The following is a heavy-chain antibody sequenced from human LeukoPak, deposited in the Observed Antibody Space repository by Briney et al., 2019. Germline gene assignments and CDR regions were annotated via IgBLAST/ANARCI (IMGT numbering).Heavy chain of an antibody. CDR2: IRSKANSYAT. CDR3: AKFLELLYDAFDI. D-gene: IGHD1-7*01. CDR1: GFTFSGSA. J-gene: IGHJ3*02. V-gene: IGHV3-73*01. Sequence: PGGSLRLSCAASGFTFSGSAMHWVRQASGKGLEWVGRIRSKANSYATAYAASVKGRFTISRDDSKNTAYLQMNSLRAEDTAVYYCAKFLELLYDAFDIWGQGTMVTVSS.